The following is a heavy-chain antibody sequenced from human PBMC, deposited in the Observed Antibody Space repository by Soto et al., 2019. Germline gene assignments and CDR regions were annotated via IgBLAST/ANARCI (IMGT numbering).Heavy chain of an antibody. CDR3: TTRAPVDY. Sequence: SETLSLTCTVSGFSISSYYWSWIRQPPGKGLEWIGYIYYSGSTNYNPSLKSRVTISVDTSKNQFSLKLSSVTAADTAVYYCTTRAPVDYWGQGTLVTVSS. CDR1: GFSISSYY. V-gene: IGHV4-59*08. CDR2: IYYSGST. J-gene: IGHJ4*02. D-gene: IGHD1-26*01.